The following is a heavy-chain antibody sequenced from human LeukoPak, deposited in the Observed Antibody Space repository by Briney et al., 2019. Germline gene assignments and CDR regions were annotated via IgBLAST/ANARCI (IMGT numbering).Heavy chain of an antibody. V-gene: IGHV4-59*01. CDR3: ARGLNVAARFDY. CDR1: GGSISDYY. CDR2: IFGRGSS. Sequence: PSETLSLTCTVSGGSISDYYWSWIRQPPGKGLEWIGRIFGRGSSNYNPSLKSRLTISVDTSKNQFSLKLTSATAADTAVYYCARGLNVAARFDYWGQGTLVTVSS. D-gene: IGHD6-25*01. J-gene: IGHJ4*02.